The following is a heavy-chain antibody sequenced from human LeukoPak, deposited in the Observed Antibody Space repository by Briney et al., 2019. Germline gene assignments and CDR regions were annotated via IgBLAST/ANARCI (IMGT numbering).Heavy chain of an antibody. J-gene: IGHJ4*02. CDR3: ARAGRYYYDSSGHYKFTSAPFDY. CDR1: GGSISSYY. Sequence: PSETLSLTCTVSGGSISSYYWSWIRQPAGKGLEWIGRIYTSGSTNHNPSLKSRVTMSVDTSKNQFSLRLSSVTAADTAVYYCARAGRYYYDSSGHYKFTSAPFDYWGQGTLVTVSS. V-gene: IGHV4-4*07. D-gene: IGHD3-22*01. CDR2: IYTSGST.